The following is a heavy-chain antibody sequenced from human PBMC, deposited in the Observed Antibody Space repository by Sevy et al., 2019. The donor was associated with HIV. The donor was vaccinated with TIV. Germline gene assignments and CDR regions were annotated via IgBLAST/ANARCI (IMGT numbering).Heavy chain of an antibody. V-gene: IGHV1-3*01. D-gene: IGHD1-1*01. CDR1: GYTFIFYA. J-gene: IGHJ4*02. CDR3: ARDVEGALKYFDS. CDR2: TNAGNGNT. Sequence: ASVKVSCKASGYTFIFYAVHWVRQAPGQRLEWMGRTNAGNGNTKYSQNLQGRLTITRDTYASTTYMELTSLRSEDTAVYYCARDVEGALKYFDSWGQGTLVTVSS.